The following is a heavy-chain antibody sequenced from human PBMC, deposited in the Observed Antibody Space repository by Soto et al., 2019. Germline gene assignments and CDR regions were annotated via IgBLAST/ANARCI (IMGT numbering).Heavy chain of an antibody. J-gene: IGHJ5*02. D-gene: IGHD6-13*01. CDR2: IYWDDDK. CDR3: AHVLGTAADPYNWFDP. CDR1: GFSLSSTGVG. V-gene: IGHV2-5*02. Sequence: QITLKESGPTLVKPTQTLTLTCTFSGFSLSSTGVGVGWIRQPPGKAQEWVALIYWDDDKRYSPSLKSRLTITKDTSKNQVVLTMTNMDPVDTATYSCAHVLGTAADPYNWFDPWGQGTLVTVSS.